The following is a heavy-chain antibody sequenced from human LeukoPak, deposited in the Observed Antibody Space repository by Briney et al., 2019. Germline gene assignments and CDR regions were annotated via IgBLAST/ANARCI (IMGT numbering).Heavy chain of an antibody. Sequence: ASVKVSCKASGYTFTGYYMHWVRQAPGQGLEWMGWINPNSGGANYAQKFQGRVTMTRDTSISTAYMELSRLRSDDTAVYYCARDRGSGYLSDYWGQGTLVTVSS. D-gene: IGHD3-3*01. CDR3: ARDRGSGYLSDY. CDR1: GYTFTGYY. CDR2: INPNSGGA. V-gene: IGHV1-2*02. J-gene: IGHJ4*02.